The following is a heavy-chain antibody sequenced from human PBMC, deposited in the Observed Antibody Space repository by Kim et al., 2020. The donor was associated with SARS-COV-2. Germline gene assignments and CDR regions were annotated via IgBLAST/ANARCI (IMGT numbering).Heavy chain of an antibody. CDR1: GGSISSYY. V-gene: IGHV4-59*01. CDR2: IYYSGST. Sequence: SETLSLTCTVSGGSISSYYWSWIRQPPGKGLEWIGYIYYSGSTNYNPSLKSRVTISVDTSKNQFSLKLSSVTAADTAVYYCARVEMATIWGAFDIWGQGTMVTVSS. CDR3: ARVEMATIWGAFDI. D-gene: IGHD5-12*01. J-gene: IGHJ3*02.